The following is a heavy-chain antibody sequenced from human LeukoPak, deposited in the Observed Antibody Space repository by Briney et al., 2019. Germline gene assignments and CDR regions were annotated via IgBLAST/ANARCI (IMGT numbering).Heavy chain of an antibody. Sequence: SETLSLTCTVSGGSISSYYWSWIRQPAGKGLEWIGRIYTSGSTNYNPSLKSRVTISVDTSKNQFSLKLSSVTAADTAVYFCARDAAQYCSGGSCYYGKWFDPWGQGTLVTVSS. CDR1: GGSISSYY. D-gene: IGHD2-15*01. CDR2: IYTSGST. J-gene: IGHJ5*02. CDR3: ARDAAQYCSGGSCYYGKWFDP. V-gene: IGHV4-4*07.